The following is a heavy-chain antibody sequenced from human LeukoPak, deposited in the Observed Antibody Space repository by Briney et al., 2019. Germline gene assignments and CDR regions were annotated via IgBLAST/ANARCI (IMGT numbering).Heavy chain of an antibody. J-gene: IGHJ6*03. CDR3: ARVYYYYMDV. CDR2: VSGGSSTI. Sequence: GGSLRLSCAASGFTFSSYSMNWVRQAPGKGLEWVSYVSGGSSTIYYADSVKGRFTISRYNAKDSLYLQMNGLRAEDTAVYYCARVYYYYMDVWGKGTTVTVSS. CDR1: GFTFSSYS. V-gene: IGHV3-48*01.